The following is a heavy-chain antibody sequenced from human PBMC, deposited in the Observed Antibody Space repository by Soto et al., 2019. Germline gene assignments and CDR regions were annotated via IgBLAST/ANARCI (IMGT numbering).Heavy chain of an antibody. CDR3: ARDNVVVPAAIGSWFDP. Sequence: GASVKVSCKASGYTFTSYGISWVRQAPGQGLEWMGWISAYNGNTNYAQKLQGRVTMTTDTSTSTAYMKLRSLRSDDTAVYYCARDNVVVPAAIGSWFDPWGQGTLVTVSS. V-gene: IGHV1-18*04. J-gene: IGHJ5*02. CDR2: ISAYNGNT. CDR1: GYTFTSYG. D-gene: IGHD2-2*02.